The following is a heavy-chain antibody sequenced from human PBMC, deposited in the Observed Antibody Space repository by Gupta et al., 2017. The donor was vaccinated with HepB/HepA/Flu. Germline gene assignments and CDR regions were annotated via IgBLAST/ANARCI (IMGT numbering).Heavy chain of an antibody. CDR1: GGTFSSYA. CDR3: ARDWVEMATIDYYYYGMDV. D-gene: IGHD5-24*01. J-gene: IGHJ6*02. Sequence: QVQLVQSGAEVKKPGSSVKVSCKASGGTFSSYAISWVRQAPGQGREWRGRIIPILGIANYAQKLQGRVTITADKSTSTAYMELSSLRSEDTAVDYCARDWVEMATIDYYYYGMDVWGQGTTVTVSS. V-gene: IGHV1-69*04. CDR2: IIPILGIA.